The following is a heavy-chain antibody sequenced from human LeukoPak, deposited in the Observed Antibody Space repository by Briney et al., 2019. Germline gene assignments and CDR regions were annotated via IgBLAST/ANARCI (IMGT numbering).Heavy chain of an antibody. CDR3: ARAAYGDGGMDV. CDR1: GGSISSYY. D-gene: IGHD4-17*01. V-gene: IGHV4-59*01. Sequence: SETLSLTCTVSGGSISSYYWSWIRQPPGKGLEWIGYIYYSGSTNYNPSLKSRVTISVDTSKNQFSLKLSSVTAADTAVYYCARAAYGDGGMDVWGQGTTVTDSS. CDR2: IYYSGST. J-gene: IGHJ6*02.